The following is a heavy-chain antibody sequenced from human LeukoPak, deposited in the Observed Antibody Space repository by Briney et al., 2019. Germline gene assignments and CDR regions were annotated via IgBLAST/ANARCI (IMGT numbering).Heavy chain of an antibody. J-gene: IGHJ5*02. CDR3: ASGTDWFDP. D-gene: IGHD6-13*01. V-gene: IGHV4-59*11. CDR1: GGSISSHY. CDR2: IYYSGST. Sequence: YPSETLSLTCTVSGGSISSHYWSWIRQPPGKGLEWIGYIYYSGSTNYIPSLKSRVTISVDTSKNQFSMKLSSVTAADTAVYYCASGTDWFDPWGQGTLVTVSS.